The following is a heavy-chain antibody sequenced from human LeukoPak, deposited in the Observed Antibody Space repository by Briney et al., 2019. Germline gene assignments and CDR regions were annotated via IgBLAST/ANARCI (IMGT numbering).Heavy chain of an antibody. Sequence: GGSLRLSCAASGFTFRTYWKHWVRQAPGKGLVWVSRITPDGSSTSHADSVKGRFTISRDNAKNTLYLQMNSLRTEDTAVYYCTRGRYRGRPGVHAYWGQGTLVTVSS. J-gene: IGHJ4*02. CDR1: GFTFRTYW. D-gene: IGHD1-26*01. CDR3: TRGRYRGRPGVHAY. V-gene: IGHV3-74*01. CDR2: ITPDGSST.